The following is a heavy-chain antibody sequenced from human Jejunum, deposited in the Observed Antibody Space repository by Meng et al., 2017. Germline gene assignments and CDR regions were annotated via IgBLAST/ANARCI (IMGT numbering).Heavy chain of an antibody. Sequence: GESLKISCAASGFTFSNYAMHWVRQAPGKWLEWVATISYGATNAYYADSVKGRFTISRDDSKNMLYVQVNSLRIEDTAVYFCARDQVPFCSGGACYVPDYWGQGTLVTVSS. D-gene: IGHD2-15*01. CDR1: GFTFSNYA. V-gene: IGHV3-30*04. J-gene: IGHJ4*02. CDR2: ISYGATNA. CDR3: ARDQVPFCSGGACYVPDY.